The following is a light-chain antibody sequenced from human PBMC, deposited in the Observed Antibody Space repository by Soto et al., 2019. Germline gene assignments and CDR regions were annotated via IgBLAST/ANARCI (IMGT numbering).Light chain of an antibody. J-gene: IGKJ2*01. CDR3: PQSYSTPRT. V-gene: IGKV1-39*01. CDR2: AAS. CDR1: QSISSF. Sequence: DIQMTQSPSSLSASVGDRVTIACRASQSISSFLSGYQQKPGKAPKLLIYAASSLQSGVPSRFSGSGSGTDFTLTISSLQPEYFATYYCPQSYSTPRTFGQGTKLEIK.